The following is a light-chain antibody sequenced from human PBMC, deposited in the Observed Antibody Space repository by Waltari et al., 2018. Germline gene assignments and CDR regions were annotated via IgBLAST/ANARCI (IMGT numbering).Light chain of an antibody. CDR2: TAS. J-gene: IGKJ3*01. CDR3: QQSYSSPPT. V-gene: IGKV1-39*01. CDR1: QDIVNS. Sequence: DIRMTQSPSSLSASVGDRLTISCRASQDIVNSLNWFQQRPGKAPKLLITTASSLQSGVPSRFSGSGSGTAFTLTIRYLQPEDFAIYYCQQSYSSPPTLGPGTKVDMK.